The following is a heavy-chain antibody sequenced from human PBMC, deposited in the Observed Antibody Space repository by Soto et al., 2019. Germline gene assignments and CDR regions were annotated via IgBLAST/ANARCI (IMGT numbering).Heavy chain of an antibody. CDR2: ISYDGSNK. J-gene: IGHJ6*02. CDR3: TRYFREAKPPDNYYSKYMLV. Sequence: PRVTLRLSCAASPITRSSYAMHWAGQPPGKGLKWGAVISYDGSNKYYADSVKGRFTISRDNSKNTLYLQMNSLRAEDTAVYYCTRYFREAKPPDNYYSKYMLVLRQGT. D-gene: IGHD3-9*01. CDR1: PITRSSYA. V-gene: IGHV3-30-3*01.